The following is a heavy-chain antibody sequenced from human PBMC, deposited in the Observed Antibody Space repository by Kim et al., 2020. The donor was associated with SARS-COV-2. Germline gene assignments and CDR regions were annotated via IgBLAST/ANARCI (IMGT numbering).Heavy chain of an antibody. Sequence: GGSLRLSCVASEFTVSTNYMSWVRQAPGKGLQWVSTIYADGSTYYADSVKGRFTISRDNSKNTLHLQMNFVRAEGTAVYYCARDRWEYRSGWYDNYYGMDVWGQGTTVTVSS. CDR1: EFTVSTNY. CDR2: IYADGST. CDR3: ARDRWEYRSGWYDNYYGMDV. D-gene: IGHD6-19*01. J-gene: IGHJ6*02. V-gene: IGHV3-53*01.